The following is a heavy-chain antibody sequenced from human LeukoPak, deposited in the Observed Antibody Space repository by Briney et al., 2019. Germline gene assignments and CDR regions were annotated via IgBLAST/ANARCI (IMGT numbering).Heavy chain of an antibody. CDR1: GFTFSSYA. CDR3: AKASPGERHYYGMDV. J-gene: IGHJ6*02. V-gene: IGHV3-23*01. D-gene: IGHD7-27*01. CDR2: ISGSGGST. Sequence: GGSLRLSCAASGFTFSSYAMSWVRQAPGKGLEWVSAISGSGGSTYYADSAKGRFTISRDNSKNTLYLQMNSLRAEDTAVYYCAKASPGERHYYGMDVWGQGTTVTVSS.